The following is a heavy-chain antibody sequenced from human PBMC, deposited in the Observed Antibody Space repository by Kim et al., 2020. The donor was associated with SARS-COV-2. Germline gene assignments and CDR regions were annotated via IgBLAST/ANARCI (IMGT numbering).Heavy chain of an antibody. Sequence: ASVKVSCKASGYTFTSYYMHWVRQAPGQGLEWMGIINPSGGSTSYAQKFQGRVTMTRDTSTSTVYMELSSLRSEDTAVYYCARALCDRTHGGIVVVPAAIPVSCWFDPWGQGTLVTVSS. V-gene: IGHV1-46*01. CDR2: INPSGGST. CDR3: ARALCDRTHGGIVVVPAAIPVSCWFDP. CDR1: GYTFTSYY. J-gene: IGHJ5*02. D-gene: IGHD2-2*02.